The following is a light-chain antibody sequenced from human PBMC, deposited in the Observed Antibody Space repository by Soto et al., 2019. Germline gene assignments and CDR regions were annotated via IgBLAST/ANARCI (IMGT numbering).Light chain of an antibody. J-gene: IGKJ5*01. CDR2: DAS. V-gene: IGKV3-11*01. CDR1: QSLSSY. Sequence: EIVSTQSPATVSLSPGERATLSCWASQSLSSYLAWYQQKPGQAPRLLIYDASNRANGIPARFTGSGSGTDFTLTISSLEPEDFAVYYCQQYGSSPITFGQGTRLEIK. CDR3: QQYGSSPIT.